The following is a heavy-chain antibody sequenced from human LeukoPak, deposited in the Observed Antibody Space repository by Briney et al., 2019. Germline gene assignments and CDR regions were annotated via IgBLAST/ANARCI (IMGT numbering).Heavy chain of an antibody. J-gene: IGHJ3*02. CDR3: ARDLDSSGYDIPVDDAFDI. Sequence: GGSLRLSCAASGFTFSSYSMNWVRQAPGKGLEWVSSISSSSSYIYYADSVKGRFTISRDNAKNSLYLQMNSLRAEDTAVYYCARDLDSSGYDIPVDDAFDIWGQGTMVTVSS. CDR2: ISSSSSYI. CDR1: GFTFSSYS. D-gene: IGHD3-22*01. V-gene: IGHV3-21*01.